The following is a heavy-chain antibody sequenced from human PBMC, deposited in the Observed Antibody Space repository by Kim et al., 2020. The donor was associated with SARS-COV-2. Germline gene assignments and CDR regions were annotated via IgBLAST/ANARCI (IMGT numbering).Heavy chain of an antibody. J-gene: IGHJ5*02. CDR2: IHYSGST. D-gene: IGHD4-17*01. CDR3: ARVKGILTTEAFDP. V-gene: IGHV4-39*07. Sequence: SETLSLTCTVSGGSIISGSYFWGWIRQPPGKGLEWIGTIHYSGSTYYNPSLKSRVTISVDTPKDQFSLKLTSVAAADTAVYYCARVKGILTTEAFDPWGRGTLVIVSS. CDR1: GGSIISGSYF.